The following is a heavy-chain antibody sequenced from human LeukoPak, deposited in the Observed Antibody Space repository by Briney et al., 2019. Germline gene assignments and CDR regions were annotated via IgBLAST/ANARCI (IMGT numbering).Heavy chain of an antibody. CDR2: IIPIFGIA. CDR1: GGTFSSYA. V-gene: IGHV1-69*04. D-gene: IGHD5-12*01. CDR3: ARVGGYDYYFDY. Sequence: SVKVSCKASGGTFSSYAISWVRQAPGQGLEWMGRIIPIFGIANYAQKFQGRVTITADKSTSTAYMELSSLRSEDTAVYYCARVGGYDYYFDYWGQGTLVTVSS. J-gene: IGHJ4*02.